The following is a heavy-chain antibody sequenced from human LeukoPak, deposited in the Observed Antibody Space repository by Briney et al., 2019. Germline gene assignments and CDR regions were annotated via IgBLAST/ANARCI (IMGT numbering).Heavy chain of an antibody. V-gene: IGHV4-59*08. D-gene: IGHD3-22*01. CDR3: ATLQSSGYDYSDY. Sequence: SETPSLTCTVSGASISSYYWSWIRQPPGKELEWIGYIYYTGSTDYNPSLKSRVTMSVDTSKNQFSLKLSSVTAADTAVYYCATLQSSGYDYSDYWGQGILVTVSS. J-gene: IGHJ4*02. CDR2: IYYTGST. CDR1: GASISSYY.